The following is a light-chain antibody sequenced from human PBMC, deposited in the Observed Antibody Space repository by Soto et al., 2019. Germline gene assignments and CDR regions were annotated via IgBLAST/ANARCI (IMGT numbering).Light chain of an antibody. V-gene: IGKV1-5*03. CDR3: QQYNSYSPYT. Sequence: DIQMTQSPSTLSASVGDRVTITCRASQSISSWLAWYQQQPGKAPKPLIYKASSLESGVTSRFSGSGSGTEFTLTISSMQPDDFATDYCQQYNSYSPYTFGQGTKLEIK. J-gene: IGKJ2*01. CDR2: KAS. CDR1: QSISSW.